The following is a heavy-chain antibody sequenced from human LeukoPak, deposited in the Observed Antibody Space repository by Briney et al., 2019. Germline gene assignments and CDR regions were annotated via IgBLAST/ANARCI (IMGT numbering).Heavy chain of an antibody. CDR3: AKDFLIGRRFGEFSPFDY. CDR1: GFAFSSYE. D-gene: IGHD3-10*01. J-gene: IGHJ4*02. V-gene: IGHV3-48*03. Sequence: GGSLRLSCAASGFAFSSYEMNWVRQAPGKGLEWVSYISSSGNTIYYADSVKGRFTISRDNAKNSLYLQMNSLRAEDTALYYCAKDFLIGRRFGEFSPFDYWGQGTLVTVSS. CDR2: ISSSGNTI.